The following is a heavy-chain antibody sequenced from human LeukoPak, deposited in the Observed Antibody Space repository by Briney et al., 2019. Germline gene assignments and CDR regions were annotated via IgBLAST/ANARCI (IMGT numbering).Heavy chain of an antibody. CDR3: AKDRRRTTVTSLDY. D-gene: IGHD4-17*01. CDR1: GFTFSSYA. CDR2: ISGSGSST. V-gene: IGHV3-23*01. J-gene: IGHJ4*02. Sequence: PGGSLRLSCAASGFTFSSYAMSWVRQAPGKGLEWVSAISGSGSSTYYVDSVKGRFTISRDNSKNTLYLQMNNLRAEDTALYYCAKDRRRTTVTSLDYWGQGTLVTVSS.